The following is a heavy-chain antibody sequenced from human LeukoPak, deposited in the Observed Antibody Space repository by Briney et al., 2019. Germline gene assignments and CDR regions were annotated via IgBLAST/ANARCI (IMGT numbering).Heavy chain of an antibody. Sequence: SETLSLTCTVSGGSISSSSYYWGWIRQPPGKGLEWIGSIYYSGSTYYNPSLKSRVTISVDTSKNQFSLKLGSVTAADTAVYYCARERFGELYLVYWGQGTLVTVSS. CDR2: IYYSGST. V-gene: IGHV4-39*02. J-gene: IGHJ4*02. D-gene: IGHD3-10*01. CDR1: GGSISSSSYY. CDR3: ARERFGELYLVY.